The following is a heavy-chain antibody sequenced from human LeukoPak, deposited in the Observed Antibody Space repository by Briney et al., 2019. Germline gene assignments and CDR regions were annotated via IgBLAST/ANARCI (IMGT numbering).Heavy chain of an antibody. J-gene: IGHJ6*03. CDR3: ASSPSLSSSWYGYYYYYYYMDV. D-gene: IGHD6-13*01. CDR1: GYTFTSYD. V-gene: IGHV1-8*01. CDR2: MNPNSGNT. Sequence: ASVKVSCKASGYTFTSYDINWVRQATGQGLEWMGWMNPNSGNTGYAQKFQGRVTMTRNTSISTACMELSSLRSEDTAVYYCASSPSLSSSWYGYYYYYYYMDVWGKGTTVTVSS.